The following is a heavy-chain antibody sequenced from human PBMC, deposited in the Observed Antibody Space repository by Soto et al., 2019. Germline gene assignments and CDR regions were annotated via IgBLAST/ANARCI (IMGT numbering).Heavy chain of an antibody. D-gene: IGHD6-13*01. CDR2: ISYDGSNK. V-gene: IGHV3-30*18. Sequence: GGSLRLSCAVSGFTFSNYGMHWVRQAPGKGLEWVSVISYDGSNKYYADSVKGRFTISRDNSKNTLYLQMNSLRAEDTAVYYCAKDVSQYSSSWAWYFDYWGQGTLVTVSS. CDR3: AKDVSQYSSSWAWYFDY. J-gene: IGHJ4*02. CDR1: GFTFSNYG.